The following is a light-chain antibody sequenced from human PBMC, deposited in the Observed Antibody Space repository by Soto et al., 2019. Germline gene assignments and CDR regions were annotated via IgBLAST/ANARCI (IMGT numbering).Light chain of an antibody. J-gene: IGKJ1*01. Sequence: DIQMTQSPSSLSASVGGRITITCRASQSISRYLNWYQHKPGKAPKLLINAASSLERGVPSRFSGGGSGTDFTLNISSLQPDDFATYYCQQNYRATPWTFGQGTKVDIK. CDR3: QQNYRATPWT. CDR2: AAS. CDR1: QSISRY. V-gene: IGKV1-39*01.